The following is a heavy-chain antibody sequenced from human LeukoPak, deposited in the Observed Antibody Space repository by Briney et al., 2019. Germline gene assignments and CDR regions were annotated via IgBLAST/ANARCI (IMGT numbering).Heavy chain of an antibody. CDR2: IWYDGSNK. CDR3: AKVGDGDYYLDY. CDR1: GFTFSRYG. J-gene: IGHJ4*02. D-gene: IGHD4-17*01. V-gene: IGHV3-33*06. Sequence: GGSLRLSCAASGFTFSRYGMHWVRQAPGKGLEWVAVIWYDGSNKYCADSVKGRFTISRDNSKNTLYLQMNSLRAEDTAVYYCAKVGDGDYYLDYWGQGTLVTVSS.